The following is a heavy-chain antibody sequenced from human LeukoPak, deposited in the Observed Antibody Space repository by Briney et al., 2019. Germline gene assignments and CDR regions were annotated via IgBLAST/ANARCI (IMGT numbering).Heavy chain of an antibody. CDR2: IYYSGST. CDR3: ARLRGDSYYYYYYMDV. Sequence: PSETLSLTCTVSGGSISSSSYYWGWIRQPPGKGLEWIGSIYYSGSTYYHPSLKSRVTISVDTSKNQFSLKLSSVTAADTAVYYCARLRGDSYYYYYYMDVWGKGTTVTVSS. D-gene: IGHD4-17*01. V-gene: IGHV4-39*01. J-gene: IGHJ6*03. CDR1: GGSISSSSYY.